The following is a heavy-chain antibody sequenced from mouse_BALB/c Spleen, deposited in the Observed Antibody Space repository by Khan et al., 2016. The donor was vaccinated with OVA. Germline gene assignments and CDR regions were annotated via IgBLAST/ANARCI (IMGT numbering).Heavy chain of an antibody. Sequence: QVQLKQSGPELVRPGVSVKISCKGPDYTFTDYPMHWVRQSHVKGLEWIGAVSTYYGTTNYNLKFKGRAIMTVDKSSSTAYMELASLTSEDSAIYYCARDDGYSLFTYWGQGTLVTVSA. CDR3: ARDDGYSLFTY. CDR2: VSTYYGTT. D-gene: IGHD2-3*01. V-gene: IGHV1S137*01. CDR1: DYTFTDYP. J-gene: IGHJ3*01.